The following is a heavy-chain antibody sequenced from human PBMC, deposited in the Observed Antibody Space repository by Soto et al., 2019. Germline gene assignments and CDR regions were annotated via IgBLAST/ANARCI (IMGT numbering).Heavy chain of an antibody. V-gene: IGHV1-69*13. D-gene: IGHD3-22*01. J-gene: IGHJ4*02. Sequence: ASVKVSCKASGGTFSSYAISWVRQAPGQGLEWMGGIIPIFGTANYAQKFQGRVTITADESTSTAYMELSSLRSEDTAVYYCARTGNYYDSSGYYYYFDYWGQGTLVTVSS. CDR2: IIPIFGTA. CDR3: ARTGNYYDSSGYYYYFDY. CDR1: GGTFSSYA.